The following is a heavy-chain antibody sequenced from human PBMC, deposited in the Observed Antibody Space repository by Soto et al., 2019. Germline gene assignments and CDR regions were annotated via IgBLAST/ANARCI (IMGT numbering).Heavy chain of an antibody. CDR1: GFTFSSYW. Sequence: EVQLVESGGGLVQPGGSLRLSCVGSGFTFSSYWMHWVRQAPGKGPVWVSRINPAGSASSYADFVKGRVIVSRDKAKNPMYLEMNSLSAEDTDVYYCATGVDSYGWGYWGQGTLVTVSS. D-gene: IGHD5-18*01. CDR2: INPAGSAS. J-gene: IGHJ4*02. V-gene: IGHV3-74*01. CDR3: ATGVDSYGWGY.